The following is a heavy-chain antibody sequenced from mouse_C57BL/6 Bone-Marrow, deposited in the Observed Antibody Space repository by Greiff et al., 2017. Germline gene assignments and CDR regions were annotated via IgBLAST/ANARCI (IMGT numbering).Heavy chain of an antibody. CDR1: GYTFTDYN. J-gene: IGHJ3*01. D-gene: IGHD2-2*01. V-gene: IGHV1-18*01. Sequence: VQLQQSGPELVKPGASVKIPCKASGYTFTDYNMDWVKQSHGKSLEWIGDINPNNGGTIYNQKFKGKATLTVDKSSSTAYMELRSLTSEDTAVYYGARWLYGSFAYWGQGTLVTVSA. CDR2: INPNNGGT. CDR3: ARWLYGSFAY.